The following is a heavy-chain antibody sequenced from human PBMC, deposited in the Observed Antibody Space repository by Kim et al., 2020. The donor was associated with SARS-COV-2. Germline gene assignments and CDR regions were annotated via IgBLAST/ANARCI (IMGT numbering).Heavy chain of an antibody. Sequence: ASVKVSCKASVYTFTSYAMNWVRQAPGQGLEWMGWINTNTGNPTYAQGFTGRFVFSLDTSVSTAYLQISSLKAEDTAVYYCARVRGTIFGVVIIGGWFDPWGEGPLGTVSS. D-gene: IGHD3-3*01. CDR3: ARVRGTIFGVVIIGGWFDP. CDR2: INTNTGNP. V-gene: IGHV7-4-1*02. CDR1: VYTFTSYA. J-gene: IGHJ5*02.